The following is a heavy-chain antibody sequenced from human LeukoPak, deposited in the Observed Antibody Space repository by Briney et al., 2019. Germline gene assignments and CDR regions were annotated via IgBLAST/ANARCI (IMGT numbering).Heavy chain of an antibody. CDR2: ISGSGGST. D-gene: IGHD4-17*01. J-gene: IGHJ6*02. CDR3: AKALGMTGLRGYYYGMDV. CDR1: GFTFSSYA. Sequence: GGSLRLSCAASGFTFSSYAMSWVRQAPGKGLEWVSAISGSGGSTYYADSVKGRFTISRDNSKNTLYLQMNSLRAEDTAVYYCAKALGMTGLRGYYYGMDVWGQGTTVTVSS. V-gene: IGHV3-23*01.